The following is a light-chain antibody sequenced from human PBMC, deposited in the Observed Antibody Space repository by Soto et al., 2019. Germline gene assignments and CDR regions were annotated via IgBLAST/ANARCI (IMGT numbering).Light chain of an antibody. J-gene: IGKJ5*01. CDR1: QSITRF. Sequence: DIQMTQSPSSLSASVGDRVTITCRASQSITRFLNWYQQKPGKAPKLLIYAASSLQSGVPSRFSGSGYGTDFTLTISSLQPEDFATYYCQQNYSPPPITFGQGTRLEIK. CDR2: AAS. CDR3: QQNYSPPPIT. V-gene: IGKV1-39*01.